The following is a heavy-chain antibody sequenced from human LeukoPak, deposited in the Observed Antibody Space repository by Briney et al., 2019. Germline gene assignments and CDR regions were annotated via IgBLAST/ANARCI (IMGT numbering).Heavy chain of an antibody. CDR1: GYTFTGYY. V-gene: IGHV1-2*02. J-gene: IGHJ4*02. CDR2: INPNSGGT. CDR3: ARVYSNPIAAAGNKFDY. D-gene: IGHD6-13*01. Sequence: ASVKVSCKASGYTFTGYYMHWVQQAPGQGLEWMGWINPNSGGTNYAQKFQGRVTMTRDTSISTAYMELSRLRSDDTAVYYCARVYSNPIAAAGNKFDYWGQGTLVTVSS.